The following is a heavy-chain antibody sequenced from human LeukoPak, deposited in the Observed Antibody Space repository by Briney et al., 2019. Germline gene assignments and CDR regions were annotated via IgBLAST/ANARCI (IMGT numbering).Heavy chain of an antibody. D-gene: IGHD1-26*01. V-gene: IGHV3-23*01. CDR1: GFTFSNCA. Sequence: GGSLRLSCVASGFTFSNCAMSWVRQAPGKGLEWVSAISGSGATTHYADSVKGRFTISRDNSKNTLYLQMNSLRAEDTAVYYCVKDGDDSGSYLVYWGQGTLVTVSS. J-gene: IGHJ4*02. CDR2: ISGSGATT. CDR3: VKDGDDSGSYLVY.